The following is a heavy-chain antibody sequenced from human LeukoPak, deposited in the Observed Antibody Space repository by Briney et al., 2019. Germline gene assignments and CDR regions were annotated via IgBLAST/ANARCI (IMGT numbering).Heavy chain of an antibody. V-gene: IGHV3-48*01. J-gene: IGHJ4*02. Sequence: GGSLRLSCAASGFTFSSYSMNWVRQAPGKGLEWVSYISSSSSTIYYADSVKGRFTISRDNSQNTLYLQMNSLRAEDTAVYYCAREVYYDSSGYRYPTYAFDYWGQGTLVTVSS. CDR2: ISSSSSTI. D-gene: IGHD3-22*01. CDR1: GFTFSSYS. CDR3: AREVYYDSSGYRYPTYAFDY.